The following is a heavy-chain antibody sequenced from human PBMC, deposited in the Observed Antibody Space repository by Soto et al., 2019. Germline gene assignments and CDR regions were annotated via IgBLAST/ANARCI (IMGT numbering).Heavy chain of an antibody. CDR1: GGSISSGGYY. J-gene: IGHJ6*02. D-gene: IGHD6-13*01. Sequence: SETLSLTCTVSGGSISSGGYYWSWIRQHPGKGLEWIGYIYYSGSTYYNPSLKSRVTISVDTSKNQFSLKLSSVTAADTAVYYCARDEMYSSSWYGRAEYYYYGMDVWGQGTTVTVSS. CDR2: IYYSGST. V-gene: IGHV4-31*03. CDR3: ARDEMYSSSWYGRAEYYYYGMDV.